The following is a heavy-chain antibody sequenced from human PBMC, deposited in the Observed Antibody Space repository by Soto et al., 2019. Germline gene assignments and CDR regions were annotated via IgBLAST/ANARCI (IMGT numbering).Heavy chain of an antibody. CDR3: AKGEMATIMGGY. CDR2: ISYDGSNK. J-gene: IGHJ4*02. CDR1: GFTFSSYG. V-gene: IGHV3-30*18. D-gene: IGHD5-12*01. Sequence: QVQLVESGGGVVRPGRSLRLSCAASGFTFSSYGMHWVRQAPGKGLEWVAVISYDGSNKYYADSVKGRFTISRDNSKNTLYLQMNSLRAEDTAVYYCAKGEMATIMGGYWGQGTLVTVSS.